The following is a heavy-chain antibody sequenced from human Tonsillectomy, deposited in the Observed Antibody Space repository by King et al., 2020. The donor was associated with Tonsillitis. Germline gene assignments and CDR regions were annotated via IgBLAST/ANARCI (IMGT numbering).Heavy chain of an antibody. CDR3: ARNQGLLTTYDYYYGMDV. D-gene: IGHD3-16*01. CDR1: EYTFSSPY. Sequence: QLVQSGAEVKKPGASVKLSCKASEYTFSSPYIHWVRQAPGEGLDWMGIINPTGSSTTYEQKFQGRVTLTRDTSTSTVYMELRSLRSEDTAVYYSARNQGLLTTYDYYYGMDVWGQGTTVTVSS. J-gene: IGHJ6*02. CDR2: INPTGSST. V-gene: IGHV1-46*01.